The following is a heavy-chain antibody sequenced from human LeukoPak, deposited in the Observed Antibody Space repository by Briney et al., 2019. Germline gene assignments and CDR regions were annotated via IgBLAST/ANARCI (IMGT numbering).Heavy chain of an antibody. Sequence: GGSLRLSCAASGFTCSSYSMNWVRQAPGKGLEWVSSISSSSSYIYYADSVKGQFTISRDNAKNSLYLQMNSLRAEDTAVYYCARLASDDAFDIWGQGTTVTVSS. CDR1: GFTCSSYS. D-gene: IGHD6-6*01. CDR3: ARLASDDAFDI. V-gene: IGHV3-21*01. CDR2: ISSSSSYI. J-gene: IGHJ3*02.